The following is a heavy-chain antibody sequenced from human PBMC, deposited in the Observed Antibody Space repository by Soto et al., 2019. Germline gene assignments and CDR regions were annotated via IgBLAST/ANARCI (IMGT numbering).Heavy chain of an antibody. CDR2: IYSGGST. CDR1: GGSLSSSY. D-gene: IGHD2-2*02. CDR3: ARGHCSSTSCYRNRSNWFDP. V-gene: IGHV4-4*07. J-gene: IGHJ5*02. Sequence: PSATLSFTCAGSGGSLSSSYWIWLRQPAGKGLEWIGRIYSGGSTHYNPSLKSRVTISVDTSKNQFSLKLSSVTAADTAVYYCARGHCSSTSCYRNRSNWFDPWGQGTLVTVSS.